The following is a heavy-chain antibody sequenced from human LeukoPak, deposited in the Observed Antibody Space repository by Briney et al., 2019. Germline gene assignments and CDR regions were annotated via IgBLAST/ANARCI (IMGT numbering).Heavy chain of an antibody. V-gene: IGHV3-30*03. CDR3: ARDLGPGNSRYMDV. D-gene: IGHD4-23*01. Sequence: GGSLRLSCAASGFTFSSYGMHWVRQAPGKGLEWVAVISYDGSNKYYAESVKGRFTISRDNSKNTLYLQMNSLRGEDTAVYYCARDLGPGNSRYMDVWGKGTTVTVSS. J-gene: IGHJ6*03. CDR2: ISYDGSNK. CDR1: GFTFSSYG.